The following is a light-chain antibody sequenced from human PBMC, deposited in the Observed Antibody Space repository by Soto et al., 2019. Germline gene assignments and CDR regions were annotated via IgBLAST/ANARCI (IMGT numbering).Light chain of an antibody. CDR3: QQCGSSPIT. J-gene: IGKJ5*01. V-gene: IGKV3-20*01. Sequence: EIVMTQSPATLSVSPGERATLSCRASQSVSSSYLAWYQQKPGQAPRLLIYGASSRATGIPDRFSGSGSGTDFTLTISRLEPEDFAVYYCQQCGSSPITFGQGTRLENK. CDR2: GAS. CDR1: QSVSSSY.